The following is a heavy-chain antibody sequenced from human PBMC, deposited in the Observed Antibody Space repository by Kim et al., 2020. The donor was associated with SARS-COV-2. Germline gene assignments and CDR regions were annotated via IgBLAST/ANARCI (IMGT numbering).Heavy chain of an antibody. Sequence: ASVKVSCKASGYTFTSYAMHWVRQAPGQRLEWMGWINAGNGNTKYSQKFQGRVTITRETSASTAYMELSSLRSEDTAVYYCARVDCSSTSCYLDYYYYGMDVWGPGTTVTVSS. V-gene: IGHV1-3*01. J-gene: IGHJ6*02. CDR1: GYTFTSYA. CDR2: INAGNGNT. D-gene: IGHD2-2*01. CDR3: ARVDCSSTSCYLDYYYYGMDV.